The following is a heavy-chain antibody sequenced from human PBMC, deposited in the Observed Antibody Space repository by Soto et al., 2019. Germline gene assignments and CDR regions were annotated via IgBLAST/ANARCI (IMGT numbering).Heavy chain of an antibody. Sequence: TGGSLRLSCATSGFTFSSYGMHWVRQAPGKGLEWVAAIWYDGSYKYYADSVKGRFTISRDNSKNTLFLQMNSLRAEDTAVYYCAHGGDRFWSGYYDYWGQGTLVTVSS. D-gene: IGHD3-3*01. V-gene: IGHV3-33*01. CDR2: IWYDGSYK. J-gene: IGHJ4*02. CDR1: GFTFSSYG. CDR3: AHGGDRFWSGYYDY.